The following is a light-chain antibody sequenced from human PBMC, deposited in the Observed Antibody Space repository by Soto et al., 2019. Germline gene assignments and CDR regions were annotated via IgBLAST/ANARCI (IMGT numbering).Light chain of an antibody. V-gene: IGKV3-11*01. CDR2: DTS. CDR3: QQRTNWPFT. Sequence: VLTQSPATLSLSPGERATLSCRASQSVSSYLAWYQQKPGQAPRLLIYDTSNRATGIPARFSGSGSGTDFTLTISSLEPEDFAIYYCQQRTNWPFTFGGGTKVEIK. CDR1: QSVSSY. J-gene: IGKJ4*01.